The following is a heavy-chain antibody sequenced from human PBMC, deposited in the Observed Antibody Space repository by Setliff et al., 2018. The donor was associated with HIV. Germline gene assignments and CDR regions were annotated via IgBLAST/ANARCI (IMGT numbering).Heavy chain of an antibody. D-gene: IGHD3-3*01. Sequence: SETLSLTCTVSGDSISRGAYYWSWIRQPAEKGLEWIGYIYTSGSTNFNPSLKSRGTISVDTSKNQFSLKLNSVTAADTGVYYCARHGDYNFWSGYYFDFWGQGTLVTVSS. V-gene: IGHV4-61*09. J-gene: IGHJ4*02. CDR1: GDSISRGAYY. CDR2: IYTSGST. CDR3: ARHGDYNFWSGYYFDF.